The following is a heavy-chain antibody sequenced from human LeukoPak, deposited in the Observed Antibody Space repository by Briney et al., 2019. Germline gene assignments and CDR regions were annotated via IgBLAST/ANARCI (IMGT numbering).Heavy chain of an antibody. CDR2: INHSGST. J-gene: IGHJ4*02. CDR1: GGSFSGYY. CDR3: ARRLYYDSRFDY. Sequence: SETLSLTCVVYGGSFSGYYWSYIRQPPGEGLEWIGEINHSGSTNYNPSLKSRVTISVDTSKNQFSLRLSSVTAADTAVYYCARRLYYDSRFDYWGQGTLVTVSS. V-gene: IGHV4-34*01. D-gene: IGHD3-22*01.